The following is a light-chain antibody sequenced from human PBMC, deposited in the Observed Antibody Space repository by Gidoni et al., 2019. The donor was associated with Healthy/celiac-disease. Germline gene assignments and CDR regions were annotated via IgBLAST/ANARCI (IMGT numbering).Light chain of an antibody. J-gene: IGLJ3*02. Sequence: QSVLTQPPSVSGAPGPRVTISRTGSSSTIGAGYDVHWSQPLPGTARRLLIYGNSIRPSGVPDRFSGSKSGTSASLAITGLQAEDEADYYCQSYDSSLSGWVFGGGTKLTVL. CDR2: GNS. CDR1: SSTIGAGYD. V-gene: IGLV1-40*01. CDR3: QSYDSSLSGWV.